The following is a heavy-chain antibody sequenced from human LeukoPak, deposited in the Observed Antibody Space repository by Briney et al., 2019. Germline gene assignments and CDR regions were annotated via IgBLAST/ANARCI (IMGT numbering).Heavy chain of an antibody. CDR2: IYTSGST. D-gene: IGHD6-19*01. CDR3: ARASGYSSGWYANRGVRLFDY. J-gene: IGHJ4*02. CDR1: GGSISSYY. Sequence: PSETLSLTCTVSGGSISSYYWSWIRQPAGKGLEWIGRIYTSGSTNYNPSLKSRVTMSVDTSKNQFSLKLSSVTAADTAVYYCARASGYSSGWYANRGVRLFDYWGQGTLVTVSS. V-gene: IGHV4-4*07.